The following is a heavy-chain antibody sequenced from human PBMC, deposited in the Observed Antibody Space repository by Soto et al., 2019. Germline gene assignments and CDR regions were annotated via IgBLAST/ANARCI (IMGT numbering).Heavy chain of an antibody. CDR3: ARTYCSSTSCYAYYYYGMDV. V-gene: IGHV3-30-3*01. CDR2: ISYDGSNK. CDR1: GFTFSSYA. J-gene: IGHJ6*02. D-gene: IGHD2-2*01. Sequence: QVQLVESGGGVVQPGRSLRLSCAASGFTFSSYAMHWVRQAPGKGLEWVAVISYDGSNKYYADSVKGRFTISRDNSKNTLYLQMNSLRAEDTAVYYCARTYCSSTSCYAYYYYGMDVWGQGTTVTVS.